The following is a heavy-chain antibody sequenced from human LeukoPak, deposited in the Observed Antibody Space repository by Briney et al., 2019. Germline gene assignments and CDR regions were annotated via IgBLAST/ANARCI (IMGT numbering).Heavy chain of an antibody. CDR3: ARDRVGASSYDY. CDR1: GYTFTGYY. D-gene: IGHD1-26*01. V-gene: IGHV1-2*02. Sequence: ASVKVSCKASGYTFTGYYMHWVRQAPGQGLEWMGWINPNSGGTNYAQKFQGRVTMTRDTSISTAYMELSRLRSDDTAVYYRARDRVGASSYDYWGQGTLVTVSS. CDR2: INPNSGGT. J-gene: IGHJ4*02.